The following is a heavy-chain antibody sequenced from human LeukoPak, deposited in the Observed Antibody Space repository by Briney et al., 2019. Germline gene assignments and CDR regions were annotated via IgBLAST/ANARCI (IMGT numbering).Heavy chain of an antibody. D-gene: IGHD5-18*01. CDR2: INSDGSST. J-gene: IGHJ4*02. Sequence: GGSLRLSCAASGFTFSSYWMHWVRQAPGKGLVWVSRINSDGSSTSYADSVKGRFTISRDNAKNTLYLQMNSLRAEDTAVYYCAREGYSYGYISFDYWGQGTLVTVSS. CDR3: AREGYSYGYISFDY. V-gene: IGHV3-74*01. CDR1: GFTFSSYW.